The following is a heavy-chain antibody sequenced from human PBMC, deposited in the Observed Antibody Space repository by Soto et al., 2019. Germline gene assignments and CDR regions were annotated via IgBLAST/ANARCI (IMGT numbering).Heavy chain of an antibody. CDR1: GYGFTSYW. CDR3: ARHGPVYYGSGSPPKHFDY. V-gene: IGHV5-51*01. CDR2: IYPGDSDT. D-gene: IGHD3-10*01. Sequence: GESLKISCKGSGYGFTSYWIGWVRQMPGKGLEWMGIIYPGDSDTRYSPSFQGQVTISADKSISTAYLQWSSLKASDTAMYYCARHGPVYYGSGSPPKHFDYWGQGTLVTVSS. J-gene: IGHJ4*02.